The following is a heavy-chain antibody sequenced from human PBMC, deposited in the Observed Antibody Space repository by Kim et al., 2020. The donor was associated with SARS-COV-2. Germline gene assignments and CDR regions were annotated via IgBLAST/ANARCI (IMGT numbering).Heavy chain of an antibody. CDR3: ARDLYYYGSGSHPKPNYYYGMDV. Sequence: ASVKVSCKASGYTFTSYAMHWVRQAPGQRLEWMGWINAGNGNTKYSQKFQGRVTITRDTSASTAYMELSSLRSEDTAVYYCARDLYYYGSGSHPKPNYYYGMDVWGQGTTVTVSS. D-gene: IGHD3-10*01. CDR1: GYTFTSYA. J-gene: IGHJ6*02. V-gene: IGHV1-3*01. CDR2: INAGNGNT.